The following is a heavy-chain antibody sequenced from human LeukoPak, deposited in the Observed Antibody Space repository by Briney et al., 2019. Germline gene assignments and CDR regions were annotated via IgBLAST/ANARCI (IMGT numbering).Heavy chain of an antibody. CDR2: ISAYNGNT. Sequence: RASVKVSCKASGYTSTSYGISWVRQAPGQGLEWMGWISAYNGNTNYAQKLQGRVTMTTDTSTSTAYTELRSLRSDDTAVYYCARDGYSSSWFWFDPWGQGTLVTVSS. V-gene: IGHV1-18*01. CDR1: GYTSTSYG. CDR3: ARDGYSSSWFWFDP. D-gene: IGHD6-13*01. J-gene: IGHJ5*02.